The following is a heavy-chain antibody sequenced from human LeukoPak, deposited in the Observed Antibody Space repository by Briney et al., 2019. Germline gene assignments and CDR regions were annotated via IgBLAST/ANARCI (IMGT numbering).Heavy chain of an antibody. CDR2: INPSGGST. CDR3: ARDLFYDSSGYTRPYYYYYYMDV. D-gene: IGHD3-22*01. J-gene: IGHJ6*03. CDR1: GYTFTSYY. Sequence: ASVKVSCKASGYTFTSYYMHWVRQAPGQGLEWMGIINPSGGSTSYAQKFQGRVTMTRDTSTSTVYMELSSLRSEDTAVYYCARDLFYDSSGYTRPYYYYYYMDVWGKGTTVTISS. V-gene: IGHV1-46*01.